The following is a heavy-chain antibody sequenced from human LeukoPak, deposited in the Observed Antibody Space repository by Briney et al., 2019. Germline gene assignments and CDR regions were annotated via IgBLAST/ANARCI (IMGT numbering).Heavy chain of an antibody. CDR3: VRGYSFGPYGMDV. CDR1: GFPFSSYA. V-gene: IGHV3-64D*09. CDR2: ISDSGGST. D-gene: IGHD2-15*01. J-gene: IGHJ6*02. Sequence: GESLRLSCSASGFPFSSYAMHWVRQAPGKGLEYVSAISDSGGSTYYADSVKGRFTISRDNSKNTLYLQISSLRAEDTAVYFCVRGYSFGPYGMDVWGQGTTVTVSS.